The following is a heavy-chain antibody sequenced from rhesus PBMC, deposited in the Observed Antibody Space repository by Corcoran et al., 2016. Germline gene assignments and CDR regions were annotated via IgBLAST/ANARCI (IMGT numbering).Heavy chain of an antibody. CDR1: GGSISSNY. CDR3: ARLIAGIIDY. J-gene: IGHJ4*01. V-gene: IGHV4-169*01. Sequence: QLQLQESGPGLVKPSETLSVTCAFSGGSISSNYWSWIRHPPGKGLEWIGRIYGSGSSTNYNPSLKSRVTLSVDTSKNQLSLKLSSVTAADTAVYYCARLIAGIIDYWGQGVLVTVSS. D-gene: IGHD1-1-1*01. CDR2: IYGSGSST.